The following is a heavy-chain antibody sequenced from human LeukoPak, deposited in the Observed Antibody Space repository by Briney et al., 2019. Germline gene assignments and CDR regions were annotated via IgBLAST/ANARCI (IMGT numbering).Heavy chain of an antibody. Sequence: ASVKVSWKASGHTFTSDGISCGLQDPGHGLYWIEFISAYNGNTNYAQKLQGRVTMTTDTSTSTAYMELRSLRSDDTAVYYCARDGRVYYDSSGPGGYWGQGTLVTVSS. V-gene: IGHV1-18*01. CDR2: ISAYNGNT. CDR1: GHTFTSDG. D-gene: IGHD3-22*01. CDR3: ARDGRVYYDSSGPGGY. J-gene: IGHJ4*02.